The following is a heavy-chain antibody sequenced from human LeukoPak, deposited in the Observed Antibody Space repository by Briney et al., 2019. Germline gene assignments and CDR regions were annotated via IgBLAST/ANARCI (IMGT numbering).Heavy chain of an antibody. D-gene: IGHD3-16*01. CDR1: GYTFATYV. J-gene: IGHJ4*02. CDR3: ARDRSYGDY. CDR2: INAGHGNT. Sequence: RAPVTVSCKASGYTFATYVIHWVRQAPGQGLEWMGWINAGHGNTEYSPRFEGRLIITTDTSASTVYMELSGLRREDTAVYYCARDRSYGDYWGQGTLVTVSS. V-gene: IGHV1-3*01.